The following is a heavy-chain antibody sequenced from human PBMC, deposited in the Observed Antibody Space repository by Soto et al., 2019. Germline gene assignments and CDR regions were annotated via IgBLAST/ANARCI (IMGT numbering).Heavy chain of an antibody. CDR1: GYPLTGYY. D-gene: IGHD3-16*01. V-gene: IGHV1-2*02. CDR3: ARDPIGGGAPYYFDY. J-gene: IGHJ4*02. Sequence: QVQLMQSGAEVKKPGASVKVSCKASGYPLTGYYMYWVRQAPGQGLEWMGGINPNTGGTDYAQKFQGRLTMTRDTSICTVYMELRSLTSDDMAVYYCARDPIGGGAPYYFDYWGQGTLVTVSS. CDR2: INPNTGGT.